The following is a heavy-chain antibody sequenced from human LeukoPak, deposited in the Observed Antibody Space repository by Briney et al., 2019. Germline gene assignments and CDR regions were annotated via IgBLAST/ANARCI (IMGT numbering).Heavy chain of an antibody. D-gene: IGHD3-22*01. Sequence: ASVKVSCKTSGYSFTDYAIVWVRQAPGRGLEWMGWVGTYDGKTNYAQAVQGRVTMTTDTSASTAYVELRSLTSDDSALYYCAKLMDNNYDGSAFDYWGQGTLIAVFS. V-gene: IGHV1-18*01. J-gene: IGHJ4*02. CDR2: VGTYDGKT. CDR3: AKLMDNNYDGSAFDY. CDR1: GYSFTDYA.